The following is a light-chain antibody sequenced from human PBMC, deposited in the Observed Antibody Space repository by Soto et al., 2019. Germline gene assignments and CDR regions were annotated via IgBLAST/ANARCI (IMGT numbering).Light chain of an antibody. J-gene: IGLJ1*01. V-gene: IGLV2-14*01. CDR3: SSYTTIFTYV. CDR2: EVS. Sequence: QSVLTQPASVSGSPRQSITISCTGTSSDVGDYKYVSWYQQHPGKAPKLVISEVSNRPSGISNRFSGSKSGNTASLTISGLQAEDEADYYCSSYTTIFTYVFGTGTKVTVL. CDR1: SSDVGDYKY.